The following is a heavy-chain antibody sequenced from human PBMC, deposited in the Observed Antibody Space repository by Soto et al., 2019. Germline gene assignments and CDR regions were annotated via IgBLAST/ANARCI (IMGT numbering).Heavy chain of an antibody. D-gene: IGHD6-6*01. Sequence: GASVKVSCKASGYTFTSYGISWVRQAPGQGLEWMGWISAYNGNTNYAQKLQGRVTMSTEPATNTACRGRTRRRSHHTAVYYCERGSSSGYYYYMDVWGQGNTVTVSS. CDR1: GYTFTSYG. CDR2: ISAYNGNT. J-gene: IGHJ6*03. V-gene: IGHV1-18*01. CDR3: ERGSSSGYYYYMDV.